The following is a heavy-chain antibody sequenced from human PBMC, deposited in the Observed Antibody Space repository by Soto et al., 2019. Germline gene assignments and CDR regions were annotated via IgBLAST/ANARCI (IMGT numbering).Heavy chain of an antibody. CDR3: AKVHWELLRRALPHDY. J-gene: IGHJ4*02. Sequence: PGGSLRLSCAASGFTFTSYAMSWVRQAPGKGLEWVSIISGSSDTTYYADSVKGRFTIPRDNSKKTLYLQMNSLRAEDTAVHYCAKVHWELLRRALPHDYWGQGTLVTVSS. CDR2: ISGSSDTT. CDR1: GFTFTSYA. V-gene: IGHV3-23*01. D-gene: IGHD1-26*01.